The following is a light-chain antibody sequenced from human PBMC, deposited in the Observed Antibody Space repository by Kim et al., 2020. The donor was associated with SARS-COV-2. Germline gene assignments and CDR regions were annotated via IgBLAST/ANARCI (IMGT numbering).Light chain of an antibody. CDR3: QAWDSSTVV. J-gene: IGLJ2*01. V-gene: IGLV3-1*01. CDR1: KLGDKY. CDR2: QDS. Sequence: GSPGQTASITCSGDKLGDKYACWYQQKPGQSPVLVIYQDSKRPSGIPERFSGYNSGNTATLTISGTQAMDEADYYCQAWDSSTVVFGGGTQLTVL.